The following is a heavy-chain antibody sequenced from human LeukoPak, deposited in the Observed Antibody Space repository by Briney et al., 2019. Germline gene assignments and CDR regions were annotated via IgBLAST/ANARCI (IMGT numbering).Heavy chain of an antibody. CDR3: ASSGYGDYFDY. J-gene: IGHJ4*02. Sequence: GGSLRLSCAAFGFTFSSYAMHWVRQAPGKGLEWVAVISYDGSNKYYADSVKGRFTISRDNSKNTLYLQMNSLRAEDTAVYYCASSGYGDYFDYWGQGTLVTVSS. CDR2: ISYDGSNK. D-gene: IGHD6-25*01. V-gene: IGHV3-30-3*01. CDR1: GFTFSSYA.